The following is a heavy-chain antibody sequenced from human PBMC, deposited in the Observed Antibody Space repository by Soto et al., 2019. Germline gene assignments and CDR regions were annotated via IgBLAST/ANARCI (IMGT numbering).Heavy chain of an antibody. V-gene: IGHV3-23*01. J-gene: IGHJ4*02. CDR2: ISGSGRTA. D-gene: IGHD4-17*01. CDR1: GFTFTTYG. Sequence: EVQLLESGGDLVQPGESLRLSCVASGFTFTTYGMSWVRQAPGKGLEWVSVISGSGRTAYYADSVKGRFTISRDNSKNTLYLDMDSLRAEDTASYYCAKSMTTETTASDYWGQGTLVTVSS. CDR3: AKSMTTETTASDY.